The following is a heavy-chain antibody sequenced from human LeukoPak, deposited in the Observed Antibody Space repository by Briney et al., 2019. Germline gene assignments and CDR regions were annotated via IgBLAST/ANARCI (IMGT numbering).Heavy chain of an antibody. J-gene: IGHJ6*03. V-gene: IGHV1-18*01. D-gene: IGHD6-13*01. CDR1: GYTFTSYG. CDR3: ARGATAGRFSLRPTGAYYMDV. Sequence: ASVKVSCKASGYTFTSYGISCVRQAPGQGLEWMGWISAYNGNTNYAQKLQGRVTMTTDTSTSTAYMELRSLRSDDTAVYYCARGATAGRFSLRPTGAYYMDVWGKGTTVTVSS. CDR2: ISAYNGNT.